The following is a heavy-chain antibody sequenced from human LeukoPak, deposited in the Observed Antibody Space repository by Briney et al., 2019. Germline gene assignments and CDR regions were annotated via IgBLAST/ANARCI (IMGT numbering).Heavy chain of an antibody. CDR1: GGSISSGYY. Sequence: SETLSLTCTVSGGSISSGYYWGWIRQPPGKGLDWIGSIYHSGSTYYNPSLKSRVTISVDTSKNQFSLKLSSVTAADTAVYYCARDGGRRDYSDFDYWGQGTLVTVSS. J-gene: IGHJ4*02. CDR2: IYHSGST. D-gene: IGHD4-11*01. CDR3: ARDGGRRDYSDFDY. V-gene: IGHV4-38-2*02.